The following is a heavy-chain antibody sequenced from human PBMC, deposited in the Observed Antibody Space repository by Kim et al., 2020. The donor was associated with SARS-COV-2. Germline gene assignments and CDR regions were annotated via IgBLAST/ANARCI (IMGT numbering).Heavy chain of an antibody. D-gene: IGHD4-17*01. Sequence: GGSLRLSCAASGFTFSSYAMHWVRQAPGKGLEWVAVISYDGSNKYYADSVKGRFTISRDNSKNTLYLQMNSLRAEDTAVYYCAREPSLREDFDYWGQGT. J-gene: IGHJ4*02. CDR2: ISYDGSNK. CDR3: AREPSLREDFDY. V-gene: IGHV3-30-3*01. CDR1: GFTFSSYA.